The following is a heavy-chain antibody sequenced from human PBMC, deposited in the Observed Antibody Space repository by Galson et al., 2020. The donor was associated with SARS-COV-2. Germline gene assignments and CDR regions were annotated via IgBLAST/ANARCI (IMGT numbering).Heavy chain of an antibody. V-gene: IGHV3-13*01. Sequence: GGSLRLSCAASGFTFSSYDMHWVRQATGKGLEWVSAIGTAGDTYYPGSVKGRFTISRENAKNSLYLQMNSLRAEDTAVYYCARDLAEPYGMDVWGQGTTVTVSS. CDR2: IGTAGDT. J-gene: IGHJ6*02. CDR1: GFTFSSYD. CDR3: ARDLAEPYGMDV. D-gene: IGHD6-19*01.